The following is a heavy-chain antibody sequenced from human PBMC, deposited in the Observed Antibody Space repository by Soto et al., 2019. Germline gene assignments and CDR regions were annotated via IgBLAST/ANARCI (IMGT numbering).Heavy chain of an antibody. D-gene: IGHD3-16*02. CDR2: INPNSGGT. V-gene: IGHV1-2*02. CDR1: GYTFTGYY. J-gene: IGHJ4*02. CDR3: ARDPRGLSISLFDY. Sequence: ASVKVSCKASGYTFTGYYMHWVRQAPGQGLEWMGWINPNSGGTNYAQKFQGRVTMTRDTSISTAYMELSRLRSDDTAVCYCARDPRGLSISLFDYWGQGTLVTVSS.